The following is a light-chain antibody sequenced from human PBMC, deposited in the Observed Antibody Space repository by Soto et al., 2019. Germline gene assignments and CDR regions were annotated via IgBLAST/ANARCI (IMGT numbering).Light chain of an antibody. J-gene: IGLJ1*01. V-gene: IGLV1-40*01. Sequence: QLVLTQPPSVSGAPGQRVTISCTGSSSNIGAGYDVHWYQQLPGTAPKLLIYGNSNRPSGVPDRFSGSKSGTSASLAITGRQAEDEADYYCQSYNSRRSGFYVFGTGTKLTVL. CDR2: GNS. CDR3: QSYNSRRSGFYV. CDR1: SSNIGAGYD.